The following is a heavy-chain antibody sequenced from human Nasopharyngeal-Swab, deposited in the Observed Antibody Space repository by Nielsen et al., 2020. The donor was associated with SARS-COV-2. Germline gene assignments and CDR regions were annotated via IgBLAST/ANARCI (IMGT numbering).Heavy chain of an antibody. D-gene: IGHD4-11*01. CDR3: AKGNYAYYYYYYMDV. CDR1: GFTFSSYA. CDR2: ISGSGGST. V-gene: IGHV3-23*01. Sequence: GESLKISCAASGFTFSSYAMSWVRQAPGEGLEWVSAISGSGGSTYYADSVKGRFTISRDNSKNTLYLQMNSLRAEDTAVYYCAKGNYAYYYYYYMDVWGKGTTVTVSS. J-gene: IGHJ6*03.